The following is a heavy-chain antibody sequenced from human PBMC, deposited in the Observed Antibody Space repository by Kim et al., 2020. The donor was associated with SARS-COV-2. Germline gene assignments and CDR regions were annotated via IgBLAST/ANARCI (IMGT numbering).Heavy chain of an antibody. CDR3: ARQGSGWYSDPMFDY. CDR2: IYYSGST. V-gene: IGHV4-59*08. CDR1: GGSISSYY. J-gene: IGHJ4*02. Sequence: SETLSLTCTVSGGSISSYYWSWIRQPPGKGLEWIGYIYYSGSTNYNPSLKSRVTISVDTSKNQFSLKLSSVTAADTAVYYCARQGSGWYSDPMFDYWGQGTLVTVSS. D-gene: IGHD6-19*01.